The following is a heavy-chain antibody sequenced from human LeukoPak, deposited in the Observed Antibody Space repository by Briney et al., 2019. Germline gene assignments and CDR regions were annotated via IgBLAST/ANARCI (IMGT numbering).Heavy chain of an antibody. CDR3: VKEGPVLRYFDWLPVLDY. D-gene: IGHD3-9*01. V-gene: IGHV3-23*01. Sequence: PGGSLRLSCAASGFTFSSYAMSWVRQAPGKGLEWVSAISGSGGSTYYADSVKGRFTISRDNSKNTLYLQMSSLRAEDTAVYYCVKEGPVLRYFDWLPVLDYWGQGTLVTVSS. J-gene: IGHJ4*02. CDR2: ISGSGGST. CDR1: GFTFSSYA.